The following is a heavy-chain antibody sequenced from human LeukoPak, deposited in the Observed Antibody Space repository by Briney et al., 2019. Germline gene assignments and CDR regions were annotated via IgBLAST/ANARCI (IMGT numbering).Heavy chain of an antibody. Sequence: GGSLRLSCAASGFTFSDYWLDWVRQAPGKGLEWVSVIYNDGSTYYVDSVKGSFTISRDNSKNTLYLQMNTLRAEDTAVYYCVGHGGNSFWGQGTLVTVSS. CDR1: GFTFSDYW. CDR2: IYNDGST. D-gene: IGHD4-23*01. CDR3: VGHGGNSF. J-gene: IGHJ4*02. V-gene: IGHV3-66*04.